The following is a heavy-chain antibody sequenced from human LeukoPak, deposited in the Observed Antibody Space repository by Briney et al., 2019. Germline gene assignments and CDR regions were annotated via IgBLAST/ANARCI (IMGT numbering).Heavy chain of an antibody. CDR2: ISSSGSTI. Sequence: GGSLRLSCAASGFTFSSYEMNWVRQAPGKGLEGVSYISSSGSTIYYADSVKGRFTISRDNSKDTLYLQMNSLRAEDTAVYYCAKDKYSPFDYWGQGTLVTVSS. CDR1: GFTFSSYE. J-gene: IGHJ4*02. D-gene: IGHD5-18*01. V-gene: IGHV3-48*03. CDR3: AKDKYSPFDY.